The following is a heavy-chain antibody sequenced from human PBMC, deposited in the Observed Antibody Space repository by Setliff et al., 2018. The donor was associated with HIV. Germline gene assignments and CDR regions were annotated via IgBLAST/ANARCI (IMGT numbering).Heavy chain of an antibody. Sequence: SLRLSCAASGFTFSNYAMSWVRQAPGEGLEWVSAILSTGEGTFYADSVKGRFTISRDNSKNTVYLQMNSLRAEDTAEYYCAKELAASGLGYFDSWGRGILVTVSS. D-gene: IGHD3-22*01. CDR2: ILSTGEGT. CDR1: GFTFSNYA. J-gene: IGHJ4*02. CDR3: AKELAASGLGYFDS. V-gene: IGHV3-23*01.